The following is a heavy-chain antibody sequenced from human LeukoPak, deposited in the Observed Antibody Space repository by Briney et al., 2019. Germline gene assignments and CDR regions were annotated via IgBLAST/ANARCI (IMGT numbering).Heavy chain of an antibody. J-gene: IGHJ4*02. V-gene: IGHV3-7*04. D-gene: IGHD3-10*01. CDR1: GFTFSSYW. CDR3: AGEYYGSGSFDY. Sequence: GGSLRLSCAASGFTFSSYWMSWVRQAPGKGLEWVANIKKDGSEKYYVDSVKGRFTISRENAKNSLYLQMNRLRAEDTAVYYCAGEYYGSGSFDYWGQGALVTVSS. CDR2: IKKDGSEK.